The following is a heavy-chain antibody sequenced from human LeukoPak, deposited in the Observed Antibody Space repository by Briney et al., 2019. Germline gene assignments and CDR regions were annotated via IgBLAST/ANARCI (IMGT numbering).Heavy chain of an antibody. D-gene: IGHD3-10*01. CDR3: ARLTYYYGSGSYSALDY. CDR2: ISAYKGNT. J-gene: IGHJ4*02. CDR1: GYTFTNSD. V-gene: IGHV1-18*01. Sequence: ASVKVSCKASGYTFTNSDFSWVRQAPGQGLEWMGWISAYKGNTNYAQEFQGRATMTTDTSTSTAYMELRSLRSDDTAVYYCARLTYYYGSGSYSALDYWGQGTLVTVSS.